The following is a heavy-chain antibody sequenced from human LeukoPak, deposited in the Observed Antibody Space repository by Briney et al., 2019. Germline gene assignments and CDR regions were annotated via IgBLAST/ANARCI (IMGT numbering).Heavy chain of an antibody. CDR3: ARVVAGTDY. J-gene: IGHJ4*02. Sequence: SETLSLTCAVYGGSFSGYYWSWIRQPPGKGLEWIGEINHSGSTNYNPSLKSRVTISVDTSKNQFSLKLSSVTAADTAVYYCARVVAGTDYWGQGTPVTVSS. CDR1: GGSFSGYY. V-gene: IGHV4-34*01. D-gene: IGHD6-19*01. CDR2: INHSGST.